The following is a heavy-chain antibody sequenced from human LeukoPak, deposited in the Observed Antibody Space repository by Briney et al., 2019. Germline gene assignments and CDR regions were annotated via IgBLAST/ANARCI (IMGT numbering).Heavy chain of an antibody. V-gene: IGHV4-34*01. CDR1: GGSFSGYY. CDR3: ARTPPPGATAYGVVDY. D-gene: IGHD3-16*01. Sequence: SETLSLTCAVYGGSFSGYYWSWIRQPPGKGLEWIGEINHSGTTKHNPSLKSRVNISVDTSRNQFSLKLSSVTAADTAVYYCARTPPPGATAYGVVDYWGQGTLVTVSS. CDR2: INHSGTT. J-gene: IGHJ4*02.